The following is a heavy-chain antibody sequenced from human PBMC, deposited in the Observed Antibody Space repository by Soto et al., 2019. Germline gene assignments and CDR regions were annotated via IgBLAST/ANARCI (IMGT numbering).Heavy chain of an antibody. Sequence: ASVKVSCKASGYTFTTYDINWVRQATRQGPEWLGWMNPNSGNTAYAQKFQGRITMTRNTSISTAYMDLSSLRSEDTAVYYCARTAGRCISTSCYARYWGQGTPVTVSS. CDR2: MNPNSGNT. CDR3: ARTAGRCISTSCYARY. V-gene: IGHV1-8*01. D-gene: IGHD2-2*01. J-gene: IGHJ4*02. CDR1: GYTFTTYD.